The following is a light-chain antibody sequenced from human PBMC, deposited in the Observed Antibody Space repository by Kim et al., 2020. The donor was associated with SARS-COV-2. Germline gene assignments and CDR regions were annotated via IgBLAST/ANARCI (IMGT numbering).Light chain of an antibody. Sequence: GQSVTIACTGASSDVGGYNIVSWYQRHPGRAPKVIIYDVSKRPSGVPDRFYGSKSGNTASLTISGLQAEDEADYHCCSYAGVSTLVFGGGTRLTVL. V-gene: IGLV2-11*03. CDR2: DVS. CDR1: SSDVGGYNI. CDR3: CSYAGVSTLV. J-gene: IGLJ2*01.